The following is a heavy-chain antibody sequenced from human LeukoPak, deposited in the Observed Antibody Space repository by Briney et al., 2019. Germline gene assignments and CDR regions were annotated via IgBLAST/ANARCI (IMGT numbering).Heavy chain of an antibody. CDR2: INHSGST. D-gene: IGHD4-4*01. CDR3: ARAQTTVLGSPFTANNWFDP. CDR1: GGSFSGYY. J-gene: IGHJ5*02. Sequence: SETLSLTCAVYGGSFSGYYWSWIRQPPGKGLEWIGEINHSGSTNYNPSLKSRVTISVDTSKNQFSLKLSSVTAADTAVYYCARAQTTVLGSPFTANNWFDPWGQGTLVTVSS. V-gene: IGHV4-34*01.